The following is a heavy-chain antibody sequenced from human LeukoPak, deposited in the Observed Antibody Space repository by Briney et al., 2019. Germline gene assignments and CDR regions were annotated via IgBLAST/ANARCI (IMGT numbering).Heavy chain of an antibody. CDR1: GYIFSSYW. Sequence: GESLKISCKASGYIFSSYWIAWVRQMPGKGLEGMGIIYPGDSETRYSPSFQGQVTMSVDKSITTAYLQWSSLQASDTAMYYCARSGGSGSYGYYYGMDVWGQGTTVTVSS. CDR3: ARSGGSGSYGYYYGMDV. CDR2: IYPGDSET. V-gene: IGHV5-51*01. J-gene: IGHJ6*02. D-gene: IGHD3-10*01.